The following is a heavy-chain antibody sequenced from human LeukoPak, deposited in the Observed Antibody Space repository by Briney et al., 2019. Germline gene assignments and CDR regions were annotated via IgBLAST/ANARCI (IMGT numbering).Heavy chain of an antibody. CDR3: ARDHQDSSGYDYPWY. CDR1: GFTFSSYS. J-gene: IGHJ4*02. CDR2: ISSSSSYI. V-gene: IGHV3-21*01. Sequence: GGSLRLSCAASGFTFSSYSMNWVRQAPGNGLEWVSSISSSSSYIYYADSVKGRFTISRDNAKNSLYLQMNSLRAEDTAVYYCARDHQDSSGYDYPWYWGQGTLVTVSS. D-gene: IGHD3-22*01.